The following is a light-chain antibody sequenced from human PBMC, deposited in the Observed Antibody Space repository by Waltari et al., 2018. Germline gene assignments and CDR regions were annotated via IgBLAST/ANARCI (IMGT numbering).Light chain of an antibody. CDR2: VAS. V-gene: IGKV3-20*01. J-gene: IGKJ1*01. CDR3: QQYGSSPRT. Sequence: EFVLTQSPGTLSLSRGERATPPCMASESVTSRYIAWYQQKPGQAPRLLIYVASSRATGIPDRISGIGSGTDFTLTISRLGPEDFAVYYCQQYGSSPRTFGQGTKVEIK. CDR1: ESVTSRY.